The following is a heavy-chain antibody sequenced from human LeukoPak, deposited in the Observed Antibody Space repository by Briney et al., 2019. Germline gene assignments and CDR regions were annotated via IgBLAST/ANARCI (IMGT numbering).Heavy chain of an antibody. CDR3: ARAVDVPPDRGYFDL. Sequence: GGSLRLSCAASGFIVSSSFMNWVRQAPGKGLEWVSVIYSGGSTYYADSVKGRFTISRDHSKNTLYLQMNNLRAEDTAVYYCARAVDVPPDRGYFDLWGRGTLVTVSS. V-gene: IGHV3-66*01. CDR2: IYSGGST. J-gene: IGHJ2*01. CDR1: GFIVSSSF. D-gene: IGHD3-10*02.